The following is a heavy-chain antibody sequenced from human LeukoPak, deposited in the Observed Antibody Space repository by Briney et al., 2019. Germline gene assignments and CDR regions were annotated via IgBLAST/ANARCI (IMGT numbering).Heavy chain of an antibody. CDR1: GGTFSRYA. D-gene: IGHD1-26*01. V-gene: IGHV1-69*05. CDR2: IIPIFGTA. Sequence: GGSVKVSCKASGGTFSRYAISWVRQAPGQGLEWMGGIIPIFGTANYAQKFQGRVTITTDESTSTAFMELSSLRSEDTALYYCARDSGSRLFDYWGQGTLVTVSS. CDR3: ARDSGSRLFDY. J-gene: IGHJ4*02.